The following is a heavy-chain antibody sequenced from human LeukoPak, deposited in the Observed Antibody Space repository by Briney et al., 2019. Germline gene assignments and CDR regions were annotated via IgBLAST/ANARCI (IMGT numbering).Heavy chain of an antibody. J-gene: IGHJ4*02. Sequence: GGSLRLSCAASGFTFSSYAMSWVRQAPGKGLEWVSAISGSGGSTYYADSVRGRFTISRDNSKNTLYLQMNSLRAEDTAVYYCAKELGYCSGGSCPFDYWGQGTLVTVSS. V-gene: IGHV3-23*01. D-gene: IGHD2-15*01. CDR3: AKELGYCSGGSCPFDY. CDR2: ISGSGGST. CDR1: GFTFSSYA.